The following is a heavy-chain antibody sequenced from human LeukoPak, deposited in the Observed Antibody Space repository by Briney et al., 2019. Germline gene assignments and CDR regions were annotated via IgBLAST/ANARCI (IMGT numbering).Heavy chain of an antibody. J-gene: IGHJ4*02. Sequence: SETLSLTCAVYGGSFSGYYWSWIRQPPGKGLEWIGEINHSGSTNYNPSLKSRVTISVDTSKNQFSLKLSSVTAADTAVYYCARGRDFDWLSDFDYWGQGTLVTVSS. V-gene: IGHV4-34*01. CDR2: INHSGST. D-gene: IGHD3-9*01. CDR3: ARGRDFDWLSDFDY. CDR1: GGSFSGYY.